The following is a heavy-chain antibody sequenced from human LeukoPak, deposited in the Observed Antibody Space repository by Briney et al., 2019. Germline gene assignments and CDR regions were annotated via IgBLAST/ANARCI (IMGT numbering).Heavy chain of an antibody. CDR1: GYTLTELS. CDR3: ATVPLGYCSSTSCYTCNWFDP. Sequence: ASVKVSCKVSGYTLTELSMHWVRQAPGKGLEWMGGFDPEDGETIYAQKFQGRVTMTEDTSTDTAYMELSSLRSEDTAVYYCATVPLGYCSSTSCYTCNWFDPWGLRTLVTVSS. CDR2: FDPEDGET. V-gene: IGHV1-24*01. D-gene: IGHD2-2*02. J-gene: IGHJ5*02.